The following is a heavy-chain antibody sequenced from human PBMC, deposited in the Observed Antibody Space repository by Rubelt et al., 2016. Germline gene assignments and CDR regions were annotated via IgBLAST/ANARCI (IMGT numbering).Heavy chain of an antibody. J-gene: IGHJ5*02. V-gene: IGHV1-69*04. CDR2: IIPILGIA. Sequence: QVQLVQSGAEVKKPGASVKVSCKASGYTFTSYAISWVRQAPGQGLEWMGRIIPILGIANYAQKFQGRVTITADKSTSTAYMGLSSLRSEDTAVYYCARGVEYYYGSGTNWFDPWGQGTLVTVSS. CDR3: ARGVEYYYGSGTNWFDP. CDR1: GYTFTSYA. D-gene: IGHD3-10*01.